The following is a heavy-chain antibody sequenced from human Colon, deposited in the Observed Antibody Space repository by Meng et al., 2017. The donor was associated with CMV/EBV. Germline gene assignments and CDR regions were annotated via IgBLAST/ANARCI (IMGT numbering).Heavy chain of an antibody. CDR2: TRYDGNNE. V-gene: IGHV3-30*02. J-gene: IGHJ6*02. Sequence: LSLTCATSGFTFTNYGMHWVRQAPGKGLEWVAFTRYDGNNEDYADSVRGRFTISRDISKNTLYLQMNRLRGDDTAVYYCAKDLAYVGLGSNLYYYYNMDVWGQGTTVTVSS. CDR1: GFTFTNYG. D-gene: IGHD4-17*01. CDR3: AKDLAYVGLGSNLYYYYNMDV.